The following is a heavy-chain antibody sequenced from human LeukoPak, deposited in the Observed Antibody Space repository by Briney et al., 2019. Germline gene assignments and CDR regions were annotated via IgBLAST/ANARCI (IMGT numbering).Heavy chain of an antibody. V-gene: IGHV3-9*01. J-gene: IGHJ5*02. D-gene: IGHD3-22*01. CDR1: GFTFDDYG. CDR3: ARWYYYETSGLYYGSFDN. CDR2: ISWNSDST. Sequence: GGSLRLSCAASGFTFDDYGMHWVRQTPGKGLEWVSGISWNSDSTVYADSVKGRFTISRDNARNTLYLQMNSLRAEDTAVYYCARWYYYETSGLYYGSFDNWGQGTLSPSPQ.